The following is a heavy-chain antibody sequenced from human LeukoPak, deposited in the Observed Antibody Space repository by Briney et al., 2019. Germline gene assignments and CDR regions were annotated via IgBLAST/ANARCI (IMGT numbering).Heavy chain of an antibody. J-gene: IGHJ4*02. Sequence: SETLSLTCTVSGGSISSRSYYWGWIRQPPGKGLEWIGSIYYSGSTYYNPSLKSRVTISVDTSKNQFSLKLSSVTAADTAVYYCARHESLEAFDYWGQGTLVTVSS. CDR3: ARHESLEAFDY. CDR1: GGSISSRSYY. D-gene: IGHD6-6*01. V-gene: IGHV4-39*01. CDR2: IYYSGST.